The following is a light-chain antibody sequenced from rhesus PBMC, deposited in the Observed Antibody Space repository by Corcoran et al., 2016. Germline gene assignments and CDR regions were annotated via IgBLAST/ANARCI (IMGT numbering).Light chain of an antibody. J-gene: IGKJ4*01. CDR2: AAT. CDR1: QGISSY. V-gene: IGKV1-28*02. Sequence: DIQMTQSPSSLSASVGDTVTITCRASQGISSYLNWFQQKPGKAPKLLIYAATTLQSGVPSRVSGSGSGTVFTLTISSLQPEDFATYSCQQYKSYPPTFGGGTKVEIK. CDR3: QQYKSYPPT.